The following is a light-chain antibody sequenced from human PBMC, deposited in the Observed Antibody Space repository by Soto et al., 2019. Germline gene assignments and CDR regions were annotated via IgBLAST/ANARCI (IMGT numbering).Light chain of an antibody. CDR3: QQYGSSPLYT. Sequence: EIVLTQSPGTLSLSPGERATLSCRASQSVSSSYLAWYQQKHGQAPSLLIYGASSRATGIPDRFSGSGSGTDFTLTISRLEPEDFAVYYCQQYGSSPLYTFGQGTKLEIK. CDR1: QSVSSSY. J-gene: IGKJ2*01. CDR2: GAS. V-gene: IGKV3-20*01.